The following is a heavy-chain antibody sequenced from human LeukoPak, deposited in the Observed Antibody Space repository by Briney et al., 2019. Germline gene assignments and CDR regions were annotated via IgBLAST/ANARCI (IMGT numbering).Heavy chain of an antibody. CDR1: GGTFSSYA. D-gene: IGHD3-3*02. V-gene: IGHV1-69*13. CDR3: ARVSAPFSQEYFQH. CDR2: IIPIFGTA. Sequence: GASVKVSCKASGGTFSSYAISWVRQAPGQGLEWMGGIIPIFGTANYAQKFQGRVTITADESTSTAYMELSSLRSEDTAVYYCARVSAPFSQEYFQHWGQGTLVTVSS. J-gene: IGHJ1*01.